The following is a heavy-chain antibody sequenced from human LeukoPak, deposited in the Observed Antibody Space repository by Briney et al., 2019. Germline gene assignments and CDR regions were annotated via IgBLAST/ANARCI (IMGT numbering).Heavy chain of an antibody. Sequence: SETLSLTCTVSGGSISSGDYYWSWIRQPPGKGLEWIGYIYYSGSTYYNPSLKSRVTISVDTSKNQFSLKLSSVTAADTSVYYCARANDGSGSYGYWGQGTPVTVSS. CDR2: IYYSGST. J-gene: IGHJ4*02. V-gene: IGHV4-30-4*08. CDR3: ARANDGSGSYGY. D-gene: IGHD3-10*01. CDR1: GGSISSGDYY.